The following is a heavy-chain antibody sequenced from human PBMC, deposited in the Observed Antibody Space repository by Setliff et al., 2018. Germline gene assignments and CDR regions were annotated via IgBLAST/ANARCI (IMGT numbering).Heavy chain of an antibody. V-gene: IGHV4-39*02. CDR3: AREGSIAAAPVDFDY. CDR1: GGSISSSSYY. J-gene: IGHJ4*02. CDR2: IYYSGST. D-gene: IGHD6-13*01. Sequence: SETLSLTCTVSGGSISSSSYYWGWIRQPPGKGLEWIGSIYYSGSTYYNPSLKSRVTISVDTSKNQFSLKLSSVTAADTAVYYCAREGSIAAAPVDFDYWGQGTLVTVSS.